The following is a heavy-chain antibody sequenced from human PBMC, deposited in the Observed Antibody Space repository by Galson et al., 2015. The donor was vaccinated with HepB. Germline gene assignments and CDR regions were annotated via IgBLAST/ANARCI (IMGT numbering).Heavy chain of an antibody. CDR3: ARAICSSTSCYGGYYYYYIDV. Sequence: SVKVSCKASGYTFTSYYMHWVRQAPGQGLEWMGIINPSGGSTSYAQKFQGRVTMTRDTSTSTVYMELSSLRSEDTAVYYCARAICSSTSCYGGYYYYYIDVWGKGTTVTVSS. CDR2: INPSGGST. V-gene: IGHV1-46*01. D-gene: IGHD2-2*01. CDR1: GYTFTSYY. J-gene: IGHJ6*03.